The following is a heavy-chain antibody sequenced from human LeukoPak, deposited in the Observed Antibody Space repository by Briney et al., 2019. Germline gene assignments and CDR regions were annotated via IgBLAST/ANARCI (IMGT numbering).Heavy chain of an antibody. CDR1: GYTFTSYY. J-gene: IGHJ4*02. V-gene: IGHV1-46*01. Sequence: GASVKVSCKASGYTFTSYYMHWCRQATGQGLGGWGKFNPSGGSIRDAQKFQGRVPMTRDMSTSTVYMELSRLRSDDTAVYYCARLGVGCSGGSCYDVDYWGQETLVTVSS. CDR2: FNPSGGSI. D-gene: IGHD2-15*01. CDR3: ARLGVGCSGGSCYDVDY.